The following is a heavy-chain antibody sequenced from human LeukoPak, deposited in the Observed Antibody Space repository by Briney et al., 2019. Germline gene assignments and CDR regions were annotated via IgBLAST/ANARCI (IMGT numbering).Heavy chain of an antibody. CDR1: GYTFTGYY. J-gene: IGHJ3*02. Sequence: ASVKVSCKASGYTFTGYYMHWVRQALGQGLEWMGWINPNSGGTNYAQKFQGRVTMTRDTSISTAYMELSRLRSDDTAVYYCARDEADLRFLEWLLYTFDIWGQGTMVTVSS. V-gene: IGHV1-2*02. CDR2: INPNSGGT. D-gene: IGHD3-3*01. CDR3: ARDEADLRFLEWLLYTFDI.